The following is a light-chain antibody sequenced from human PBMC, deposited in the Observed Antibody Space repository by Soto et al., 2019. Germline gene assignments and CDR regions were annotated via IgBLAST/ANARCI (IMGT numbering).Light chain of an antibody. J-gene: IGKJ5*01. V-gene: IGKV3-20*01. CDR2: DAS. CDR3: QQYNEWPPFT. CDR1: QTVRNNY. Sequence: VFTQSPGTLSFSPGALATLSCRASQTVRNNYLAWYQQKPGQAPRLLIYDASSRATGIPDRFSGGGSGTDFTLTISRLEPEDFAVYYCQQYNEWPPFTFGQGTRLAIK.